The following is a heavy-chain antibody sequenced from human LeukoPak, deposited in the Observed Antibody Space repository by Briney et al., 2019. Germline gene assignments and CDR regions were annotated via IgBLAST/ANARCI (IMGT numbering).Heavy chain of an antibody. CDR1: GYSFTKFW. J-gene: IGHJ5*02. CDR3: ARAGYSGWYALRSYNWFDP. D-gene: IGHD6-19*01. CDR2: VDPHDSDT. Sequence: GESLNISCQGSGYSFTKFWIGWARQMPGKGLEWIGIVDPHDSDTRYSPSFQGQVTISADKSISTAYLQWSSLKASDTAMYYCARAGYSGWYALRSYNWFDPWGQGTLVTVSS. V-gene: IGHV5-51*01.